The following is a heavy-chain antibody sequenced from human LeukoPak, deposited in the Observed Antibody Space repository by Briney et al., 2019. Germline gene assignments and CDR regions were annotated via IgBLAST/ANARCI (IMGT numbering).Heavy chain of an antibody. CDR2: LYYSGST. D-gene: IGHD3-22*01. Sequence: SETLSLTCTVSGGSISTYFCSWIRQPPGKGLEWIGYLYYSGSTNYNPSLKSRVTISVDTSKNQFSLKLSSVTAADTAVYYCARGSVWYYYDSSGYSAGFYAFDYWGQGTLVTVSS. CDR1: GGSISTYF. CDR3: ARGSVWYYYDSSGYSAGFYAFDY. J-gene: IGHJ4*02. V-gene: IGHV4-59*12.